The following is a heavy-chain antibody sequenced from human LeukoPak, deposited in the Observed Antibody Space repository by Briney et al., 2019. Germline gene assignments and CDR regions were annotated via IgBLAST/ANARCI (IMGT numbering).Heavy chain of an antibody. D-gene: IGHD5-12*01. CDR3: ARDPYIVATSSIHYYGMDV. V-gene: IGHV6-1*01. Sequence: SQTLSLTCAISGDSVSSNTAAWNWIRQSPSRGLEWLGRTYYRSKWYNDYEVSVKSRITINPDTSKNQFSLQLNSVTPEDTAVYYCARDPYIVATSSIHYYGMDVWGQGTTVTVSS. CDR1: GDSVSSNTAA. J-gene: IGHJ6*02. CDR2: TYYRSKWYN.